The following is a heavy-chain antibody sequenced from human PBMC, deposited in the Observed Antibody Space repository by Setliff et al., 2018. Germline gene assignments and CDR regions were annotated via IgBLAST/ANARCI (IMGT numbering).Heavy chain of an antibody. J-gene: IGHJ4*02. V-gene: IGHV1-18*01. CDR2: MSPVYGIA. CDR1: GYAFITFG. D-gene: IGHD5-12*01. CDR3: VRGPGPSVVVAIPFDH. Sequence: RASVKVSCKTSGYAFITFGMSWVRQAPGQGLEWMGWMSPVYGIANYARKFQGRVTLTADTSTTTAYLELASLRDDDTAVYYCVRGPGPSVVVAIPFDHWGQGSLVTVSS.